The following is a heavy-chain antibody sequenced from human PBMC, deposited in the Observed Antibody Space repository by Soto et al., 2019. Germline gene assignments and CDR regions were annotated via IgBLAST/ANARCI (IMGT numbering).Heavy chain of an antibody. Sequence: GGSLRLSCAASGFTFSSYAMHWVRQAPGKGLEWVAVISYDGSNKYYADSVKGRFTISRDNSKNTLYLQMNSLRAEDTAVYYCARDFYSSGYYYVGPFDYWGQGTLVTVSS. CDR3: ARDFYSSGYYYVGPFDY. CDR1: GFTFSSYA. J-gene: IGHJ4*02. V-gene: IGHV3-30-3*01. D-gene: IGHD3-22*01. CDR2: ISYDGSNK.